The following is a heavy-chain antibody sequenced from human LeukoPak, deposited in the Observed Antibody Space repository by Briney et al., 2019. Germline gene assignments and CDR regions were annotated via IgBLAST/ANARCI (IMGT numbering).Heavy chain of an antibody. CDR1: GFTFSNHA. V-gene: IGHV3-23*01. CDR2: IRGGGGRT. J-gene: IGHJ4*02. Sequence: HLGGSLRLSCAASGFTFSNHAMSWARQAPGKGLEWVSAIRGGGGRTYYADSVKGRFTISRDNSKNTLFLQMNSLRAEDTAVYYCAKDEGIAVAGTGGFDYWGQGTLVTVSP. D-gene: IGHD6-19*01. CDR3: AKDEGIAVAGTGGFDY.